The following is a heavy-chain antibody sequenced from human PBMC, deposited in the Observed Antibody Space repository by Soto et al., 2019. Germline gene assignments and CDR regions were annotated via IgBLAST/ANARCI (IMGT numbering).Heavy chain of an antibody. D-gene: IGHD1-26*01. J-gene: IGHJ4*02. CDR2: IIPKYDSV. CDR3: ATWRSYSGSYCFDY. CDR1: GGTSHTYT. V-gene: IGHV1-69*06. Sequence: QVQLVQSGAEVKKPGSSVKVSCEAFGGTSHTYTINWVRQAPGQGLEWIGQIIPKYDSVNYAQSFQGRVTISADKSTNTAYMELSSLRSEDTALYYCATWRSYSGSYCFDYWGQATLVSVSS.